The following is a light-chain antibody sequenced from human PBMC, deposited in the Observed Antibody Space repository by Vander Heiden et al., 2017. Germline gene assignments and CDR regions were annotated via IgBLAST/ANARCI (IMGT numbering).Light chain of an antibody. CDR2: EAS. V-gene: IGKV3-11*01. J-gene: IGKJ1*01. CDR1: QSVSSY. CDR3: QHRSGWLPGT. Sequence: DIVLTQSPATLSLSPGEGATLSCRASQSVSSYLAWYQHKPGQAPRLRIYEASNRATGIPGRFSGTGSGTDFTLTISSLEPEDSAVYYCQHRSGWLPGTFGPGTKVEIK.